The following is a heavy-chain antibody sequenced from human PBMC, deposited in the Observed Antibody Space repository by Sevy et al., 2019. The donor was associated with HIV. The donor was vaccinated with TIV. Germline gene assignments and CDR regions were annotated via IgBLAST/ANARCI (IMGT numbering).Heavy chain of an antibody. CDR3: TRPLATADTPEYFFDY. V-gene: IGHV3-49*03. J-gene: IGHJ4*02. D-gene: IGHD5-12*01. CDR1: GFTFGDYA. Sequence: GGSLRLSCTSSGFTFGDYAMSWFRQAPGKGLEWVAFIRRNSHEPYGGTTEYAASVKGRFTISRDDSKSIAYLQMNSLKTEDTAVYYCTRPLATADTPEYFFDYWGKGILVTVSS. CDR2: IRRNSHEPYGGTT.